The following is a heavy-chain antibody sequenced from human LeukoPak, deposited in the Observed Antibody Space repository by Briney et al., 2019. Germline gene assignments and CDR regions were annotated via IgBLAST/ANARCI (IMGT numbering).Heavy chain of an antibody. CDR2: IWYDGSNK. D-gene: IGHD2/OR15-2a*01. CDR1: GFTFSSYG. Sequence: GGSLRLSCAASGFTFSSYGMHWVRQAPGKGLEWVTIIWYDGSNKYYADSVKGRFSISRDNSKNTLYLQMNSLRAEDTAVYYCAKDFSHWGQGTLVTVSS. V-gene: IGHV3-33*06. J-gene: IGHJ4*02. CDR3: AKDFSH.